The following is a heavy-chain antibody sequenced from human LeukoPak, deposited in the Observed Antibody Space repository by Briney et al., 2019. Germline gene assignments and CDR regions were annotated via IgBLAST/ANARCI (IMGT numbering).Heavy chain of an antibody. J-gene: IGHJ6*02. CDR1: GGSISSGGYY. Sequence: SQTLSLTCTVSGGSISSGGYYWSWIRQPPGKGLEWIGEINHSGSTNYNPSLKSRVTISVDTSKNQFSLKLSSVTAADTAVYYCARVPNGAGTVYYYYYGMDVWGQGTTVTVSS. D-gene: IGHD6-13*01. CDR2: INHSGST. V-gene: IGHV4-30-2*01. CDR3: ARVPNGAGTVYYYYYGMDV.